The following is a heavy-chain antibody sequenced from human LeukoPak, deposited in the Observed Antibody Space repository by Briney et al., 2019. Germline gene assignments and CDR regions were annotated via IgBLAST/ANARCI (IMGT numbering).Heavy chain of an antibody. CDR2: IYAGGGNT. V-gene: IGHV1-3*01. J-gene: IGHJ4*02. Sequence: GASLRLSCAASGYTFTTSAMHWVRQAPGQRLEWMARIYAGGGNTKYSQTFQGRVTITRDTSASTTYMELSSLRSEDTAVYYCARGSMSGVATIELDFDNWGQGKLVTVSS. CDR3: ARGSMSGVATIELDFDN. D-gene: IGHD5-12*01. CDR1: GYTFTTSA.